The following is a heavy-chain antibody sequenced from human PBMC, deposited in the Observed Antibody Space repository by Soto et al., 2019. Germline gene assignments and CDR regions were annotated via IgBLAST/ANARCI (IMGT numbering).Heavy chain of an antibody. Sequence: QVQLQESGPGLVKPSQTLSLTCTVSGGSISSGGYYWSWIRQHPGKGLEWIGYIYYSGSTYYNPSLKSRVTISVDTSKNQFSLKLSSVTAADTAVYYCARDMGRGYSGYEFSGTNWYFDLWGRGTLVTVSS. J-gene: IGHJ2*01. CDR2: IYYSGST. V-gene: IGHV4-31*03. D-gene: IGHD5-12*01. CDR1: GGSISSGGYY. CDR3: ARDMGRGYSGYEFSGTNWYFDL.